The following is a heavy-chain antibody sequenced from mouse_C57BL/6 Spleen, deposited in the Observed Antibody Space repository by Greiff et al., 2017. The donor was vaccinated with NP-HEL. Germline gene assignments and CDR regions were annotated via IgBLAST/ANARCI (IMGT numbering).Heavy chain of an antibody. V-gene: IGHV1-61*01. D-gene: IGHD2-2*01. CDR1: GYTFTSYW. Sequence: QVQLQQPGAELVRPGSSVKLSCKASGYTFTSYWMDWVKQRPGQGLEWIGNIYPSDSETHYNQKFKDKATLTVDKSSSTAYMQLSSLTSEDSAVYYCASRSTMVTSWFADWGQGTLVTVSA. CDR2: IYPSDSET. J-gene: IGHJ3*01. CDR3: ASRSTMVTSWFAD.